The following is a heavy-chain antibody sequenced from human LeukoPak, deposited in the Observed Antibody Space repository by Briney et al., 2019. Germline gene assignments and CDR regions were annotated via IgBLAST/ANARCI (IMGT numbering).Heavy chain of an antibody. J-gene: IGHJ4*02. CDR2: IHASEIT. CDR1: GGSINVDYNTDY. CDR3: ARALGINTGWYGFDS. V-gene: IGHV4-4*07. Sequence: SETLSLTCNVSGGSINVDYNTDYWSWIRQPAGKGLEWIGRIHASEITSYNPAFRGRVTVSLDKSMNQVSLHLASVTAADTAVYYCARALGINTGWYGFDSWGLGILVTVSS. D-gene: IGHD6-19*01.